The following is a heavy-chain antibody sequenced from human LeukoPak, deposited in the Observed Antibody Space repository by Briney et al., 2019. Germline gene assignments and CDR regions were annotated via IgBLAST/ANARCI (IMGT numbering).Heavy chain of an antibody. CDR1: GGSISSSNW. CDR2: IYHSGST. Sequence: PSETLSLTCAVSGGSISSSNWWSWVRQPPGKGLEWIGEIYHSGSTNYNPSLKSRVTISVDKSKNQFSLKLSSVTAADTAVYYCARAQYSTIAAAAHLDYWGQGTLVTVSS. V-gene: IGHV4-4*02. D-gene: IGHD6-13*01. CDR3: ARAQYSTIAAAAHLDY. J-gene: IGHJ4*02.